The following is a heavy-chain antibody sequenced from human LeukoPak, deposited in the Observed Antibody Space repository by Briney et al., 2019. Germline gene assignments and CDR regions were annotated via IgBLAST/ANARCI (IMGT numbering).Heavy chain of an antibody. CDR1: GGSVNSYY. V-gene: IGHV4-59*08. J-gene: IGHJ4*02. D-gene: IGHD1-26*01. Sequence: PSETLSLTCAVSGGSVNSYYWSWIRQIPGKGLEWIGYILYTGSAMYNPSLKSRVIISVDTSKSQFSLKLKSVTAADTAVYYCARASGSQWELRTLFLDYWGPGTLVTVSS. CDR2: ILYTGSA. CDR3: ARASGSQWELRTLFLDY.